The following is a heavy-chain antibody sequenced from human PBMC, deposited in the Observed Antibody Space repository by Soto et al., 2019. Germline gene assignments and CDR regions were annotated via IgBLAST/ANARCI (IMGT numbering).Heavy chain of an antibody. Sequence: ASVKVSCKASGFTFRSYGFSWVRQAPGQGLEWMGWISAYYGNTYYAQKLQDRVTMTTDTSTSTAYMELRSLRSDDTAVYYCARDPVAGTYFDYWGQGTLVTVSS. J-gene: IGHJ4*02. V-gene: IGHV1-18*01. CDR1: GFTFRSYG. CDR2: ISAYYGNT. D-gene: IGHD6-19*01. CDR3: ARDPVAGTYFDY.